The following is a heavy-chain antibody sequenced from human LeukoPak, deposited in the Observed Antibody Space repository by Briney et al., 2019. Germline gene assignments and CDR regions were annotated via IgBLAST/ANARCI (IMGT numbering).Heavy chain of an antibody. D-gene: IGHD1-26*01. V-gene: IGHV4-39*01. CDR1: GGSISSSSYY. Sequence: SETLSLTCTVSGGSISSSSYYWGWIRQPPGKGLEWIGSIYYSGSTYYNPSLKSRVTISVDTSKNQFSLKLSSVTAADTAVYYCARHRVGAPNYHFDYWGQGTLVTVSS. CDR2: IYYSGST. CDR3: ARHRVGAPNYHFDY. J-gene: IGHJ4*02.